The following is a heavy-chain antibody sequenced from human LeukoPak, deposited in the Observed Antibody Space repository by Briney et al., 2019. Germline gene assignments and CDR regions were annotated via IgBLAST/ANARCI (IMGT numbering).Heavy chain of an antibody. CDR1: GGSISSSGYY. Sequence: SETLSLTCTVSGGSISSSGYYWGWIRQPPGKGLEWIASIYYSGSTYYNPSLKSRVTISVDTSKNQLSLKLSSLTAAGTAVNYCARHEYSGSYYGLSWFDPWGQGTLVTVSS. D-gene: IGHD1-26*01. V-gene: IGHV4-39*01. CDR2: IYYSGST. J-gene: IGHJ5*02. CDR3: ARHEYSGSYYGLSWFDP.